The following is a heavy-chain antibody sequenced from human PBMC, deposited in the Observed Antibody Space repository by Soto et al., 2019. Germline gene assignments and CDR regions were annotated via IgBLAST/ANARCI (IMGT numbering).Heavy chain of an antibody. Sequence: GSLRISCAASGFTFSSYWMDWVRQAPGKGLVWVPRINSDGSGTSYADSVKGRFTISSDNAKNTLYLQMNSLRAEDTAVYYCASGAHYNDAFDIWGQGTMVTVSS. CDR2: INSDGSGT. CDR1: GFTFSSYW. CDR3: ASGAHYNDAFDI. D-gene: IGHD1-20*01. V-gene: IGHV3-74*01. J-gene: IGHJ3*02.